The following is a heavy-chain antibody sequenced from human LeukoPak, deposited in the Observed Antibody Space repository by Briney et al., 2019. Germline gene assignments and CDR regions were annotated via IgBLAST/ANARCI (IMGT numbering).Heavy chain of an antibody. V-gene: IGHV4-38-2*02. CDR2: IYHSGTT. CDR3: ARDRGYSYGRYYFDD. CDR1: GYSISGGYY. J-gene: IGHJ4*02. D-gene: IGHD5-18*01. Sequence: SETLSLTCTVSGYSISGGYYWGWIRQPPGKGLDWIGSIYHSGTTYYNPSLKSRVTISVDTSKNQFSLKLSSVTAADTAVYYCARDRGYSYGRYYFDDWGQGTLVTVSS.